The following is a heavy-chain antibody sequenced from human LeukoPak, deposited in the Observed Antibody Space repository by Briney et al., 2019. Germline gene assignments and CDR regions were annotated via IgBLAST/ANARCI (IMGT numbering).Heavy chain of an antibody. CDR2: IYTSGST. Sequence: SETLSLTCTVSGGSISSGSYYWSWIRQPAGKGLEWIGRIYTSGSTNYNPSLKSRVTISVDTSKNQFSLKLSSVTAADTAVYYCARVGSGYDFWSGYYALYYFDYWGQGTLVTVSS. J-gene: IGHJ4*02. CDR3: ARVGSGYDFWSGYYALYYFDY. V-gene: IGHV4-61*02. D-gene: IGHD3-3*01. CDR1: GGSISSGSYY.